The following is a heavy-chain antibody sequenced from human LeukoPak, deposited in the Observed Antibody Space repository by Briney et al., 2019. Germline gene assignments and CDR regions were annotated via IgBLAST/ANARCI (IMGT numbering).Heavy chain of an antibody. D-gene: IGHD6-19*01. J-gene: IGHJ4*02. CDR3: ATADPRYSSGWYDY. CDR1: GYTLTELS. Sequence: GASVKVSCKVSGYTLTELSMHWVRQAPGKGLEWMGGFDPEDGETIYAQKFQGRVTMTEDTSTDTAYMELSSLRSEDTAVYYCATADPRYSSGWYDYWGQGTLVTVSS. V-gene: IGHV1-24*01. CDR2: FDPEDGET.